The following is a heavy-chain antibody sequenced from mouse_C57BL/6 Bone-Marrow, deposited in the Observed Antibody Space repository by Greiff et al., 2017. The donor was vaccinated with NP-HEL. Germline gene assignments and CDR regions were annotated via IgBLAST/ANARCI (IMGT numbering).Heavy chain of an antibody. D-gene: IGHD1-1*01. Sequence: DVKLVESGEGLVKPGGSLKLSCAASGFTFSSYAMSWVRQTPEKRLEWVAYLSSGGDYISYADTVKGRFTISRDNARNTLYLQMSSLKSEDTAMYYCTREGYYGSSYVGYFDYWGQGTTLTVSS. J-gene: IGHJ2*01. V-gene: IGHV5-9-1*02. CDR3: TREGYYGSSYVGYFDY. CDR2: LSSGGDYI. CDR1: GFTFSSYA.